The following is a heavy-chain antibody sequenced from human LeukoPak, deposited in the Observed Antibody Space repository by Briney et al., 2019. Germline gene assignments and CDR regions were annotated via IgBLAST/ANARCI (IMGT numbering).Heavy chain of an antibody. CDR3: ATYRTGIVLMVYATGGEDAFDI. V-gene: IGHV1-69*04. CDR1: GGTFSSYA. CDR2: IIPILGIA. D-gene: IGHD2-8*01. Sequence: SVKVSCKASGGTFSSYAISWLRQAPGQGLEWMGRIIPILGIANYAQKFQGRVTITADKSTSTAYMELSSLRSEDTAVYYCATYRTGIVLMVYATGGEDAFDIWGQGTMVTVSS. J-gene: IGHJ3*02.